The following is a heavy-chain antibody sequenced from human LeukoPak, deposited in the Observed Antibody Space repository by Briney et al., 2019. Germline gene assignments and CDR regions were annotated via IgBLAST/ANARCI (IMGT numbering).Heavy chain of an antibody. J-gene: IGHJ4*02. Sequence: GASVKVSCKASGYTFPSYFMHWVRQAPGQGLEWMGIINPTGGSTTYARKFQGRVTMTRDTSTSTVYMELSSLRSDDTAVYYCARTAARRFDYWGQGTLVTVFS. CDR3: ARTAARRFDY. CDR1: GYTFPSYF. CDR2: INPTGGST. D-gene: IGHD6-6*01. V-gene: IGHV1-46*01.